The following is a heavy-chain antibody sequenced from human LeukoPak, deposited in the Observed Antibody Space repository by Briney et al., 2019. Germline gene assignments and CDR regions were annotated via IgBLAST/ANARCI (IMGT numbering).Heavy chain of an antibody. D-gene: IGHD3-10*01. V-gene: IGHV4-59*01. CDR3: ARDSSLGRVRGEPKHHPIDY. J-gene: IGHJ4*02. CDR1: GGSISSYY. Sequence: SETLSLTCTVSGGSISSYYWSWIRQPPGKGLEWIGYIYYSGSTNYNPSLKSRVTISVDTSKNQFSLKLSSVTAADTAVYYCARDSSLGRVRGEPKHHPIDYWGQGTLVTVSS. CDR2: IYYSGST.